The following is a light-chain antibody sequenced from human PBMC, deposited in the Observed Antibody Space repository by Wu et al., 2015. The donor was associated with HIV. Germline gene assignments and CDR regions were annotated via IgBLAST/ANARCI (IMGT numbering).Light chain of an antibody. J-gene: IGKJ2*01. V-gene: IGKV3-15*01. CDR2: GAS. CDR1: QSVSSN. Sequence: EIVMTQSPATLSVSPGERAILSCRASQSVSSNLAWYQQKPGQAPRLLIYGASTRATGIPVRFSGSGSGTEFTLTISSLQSEDFAVYYCEQYNNWPAYTFGQGTKLEIK. CDR3: EQYNNWPAYT.